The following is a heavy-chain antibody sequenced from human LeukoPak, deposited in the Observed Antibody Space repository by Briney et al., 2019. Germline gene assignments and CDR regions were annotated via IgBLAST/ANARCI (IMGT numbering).Heavy chain of an antibody. Sequence: ASVKVSCKASGYTFTSYDISWVRQATGQGLEWMGWMNPNSGNTGYAQKFQGRVTITRNTSISTAYMKLSSLRSEDTAVYYCARITMVRGVIRSYYYMDVWGKGTTVTVSS. V-gene: IGHV1-8*03. CDR3: ARITMVRGVIRSYYYMDV. CDR1: GYTFTSYD. J-gene: IGHJ6*03. D-gene: IGHD3-10*01. CDR2: MNPNSGNT.